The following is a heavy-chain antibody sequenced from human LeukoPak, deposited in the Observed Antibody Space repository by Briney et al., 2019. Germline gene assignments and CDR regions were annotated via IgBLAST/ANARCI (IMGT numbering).Heavy chain of an antibody. D-gene: IGHD1-7*01. CDR3: ARASPRGWYHWNYCFDS. CDR1: GFTFHNYA. J-gene: IGHJ4*02. V-gene: IGHV3-43*02. CDR2: TSGDGITT. Sequence: GGSLRLSCAASGFTFHNYAIHWVRQAPGKGLEWVSLTSGDGITTYFADSVKGRFTISRDNSKSSLFLQMNSLRTEDTALYYCARASPRGWYHWNYCFDSWGQGTLVTVSS.